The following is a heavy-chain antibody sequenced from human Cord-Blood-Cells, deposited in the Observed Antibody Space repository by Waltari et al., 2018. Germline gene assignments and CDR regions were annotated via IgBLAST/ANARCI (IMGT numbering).Heavy chain of an antibody. Sequence: EVQLLESGGGLVQPGGSLRLSCAASGFTFSSYAMSWVRQAPGKGLEWVSAISGSGGSTYCADSVKGRFTISRDNSKNTLYLQMNNLRAEDTAVYYCAKSSVDDDAFDIWGQGTMVTVSS. V-gene: IGHV3-23*01. J-gene: IGHJ3*02. CDR1: GFTFSSYA. D-gene: IGHD5-12*01. CDR3: AKSSVDDDAFDI. CDR2: ISGSGGST.